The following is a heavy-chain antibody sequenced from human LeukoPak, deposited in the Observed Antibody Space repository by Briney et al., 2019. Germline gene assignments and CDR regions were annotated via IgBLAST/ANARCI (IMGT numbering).Heavy chain of an antibody. V-gene: IGHV4-61*02. CDR1: GGSISSGGYY. CDR2: IYTSGST. D-gene: IGHD3-10*01. J-gene: IGHJ4*02. CDR3: ARASTGSQIDGFDY. Sequence: SETLSLTCTVSGGSISSGGYYWSWIRQPAGKGLEWIGRIYTSGSTNYNPSLKSRVTMSVDTSKNQFSLKLSPVTAADTAVYYCARASTGSQIDGFDYWGQGTLVTVSS.